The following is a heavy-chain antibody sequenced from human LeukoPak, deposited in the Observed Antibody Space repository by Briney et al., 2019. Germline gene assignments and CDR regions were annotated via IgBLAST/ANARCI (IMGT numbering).Heavy chain of an antibody. CDR1: GFTFSSYG. CDR2: ISYDGSNK. J-gene: IGHJ6*02. Sequence: QPGGSLRLSCAASGFTFSSYGMHWVRQAPGKGLEWVAVISYDGSNKYYADSVKGRFTISRDNSKNTLYLQMNSLRAEDTAVYYCAKADYASYGMDVWGQGTTVTVSS. D-gene: IGHD3-16*01. V-gene: IGHV3-30*18. CDR3: AKADYASYGMDV.